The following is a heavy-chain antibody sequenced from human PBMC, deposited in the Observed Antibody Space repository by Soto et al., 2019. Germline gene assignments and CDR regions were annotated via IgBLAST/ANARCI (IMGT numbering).Heavy chain of an antibody. V-gene: IGHV3-21*06. J-gene: IGHJ4*02. CDR1: GFTFTSYT. CDR2: ISSSSDYI. Sequence: GGSLRLSCAASGFTFTSYTMNWVRHSPGKGLEWVSSISSSSDYIYYADSMKGRVTISRDNAKNSLFLDMNSLTGEDTAVYYCARERVYATGTLDFWGQGNLVTVSS. D-gene: IGHD6-13*01. CDR3: ARERVYATGTLDF.